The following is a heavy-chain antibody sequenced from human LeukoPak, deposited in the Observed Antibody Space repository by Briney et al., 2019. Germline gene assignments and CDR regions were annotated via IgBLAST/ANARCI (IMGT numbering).Heavy chain of an antibody. CDR3: AAITMVRGEDDAFDI. D-gene: IGHD3-10*01. Sequence: GGSLRLSCAASGFTFSSYSMNWVRQAPGKGLEWVSYISSSSSTIYYADSVKGRFTISRDNAKNSLYLQMSSLRAEDTAVYYCAAITMVRGEDDAFDIWGQGTMVTVSS. V-gene: IGHV3-48*01. CDR1: GFTFSSYS. J-gene: IGHJ3*02. CDR2: ISSSSSTI.